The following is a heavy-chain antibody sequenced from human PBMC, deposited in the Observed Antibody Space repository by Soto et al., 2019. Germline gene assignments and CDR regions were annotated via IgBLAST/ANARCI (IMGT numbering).Heavy chain of an antibody. D-gene: IGHD3-9*01. CDR3: ARAPLYYDILTGYYEVDY. V-gene: IGHV1-18*01. Sequence: QVQLVQSGAEVKKPGASVKVSCKASGYTFTSYGISWVRQAPGQGLEWMGWISAYNGNTNYAQKLQGRVTMTTDTSTSTDYMELRSLRSDDTAVYYCARAPLYYDILTGYYEVDYWGQGTLVTVSS. CDR2: ISAYNGNT. CDR1: GYTFTSYG. J-gene: IGHJ4*02.